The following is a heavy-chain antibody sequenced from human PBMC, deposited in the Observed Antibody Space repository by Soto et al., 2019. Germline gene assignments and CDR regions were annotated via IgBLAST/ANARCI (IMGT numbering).Heavy chain of an antibody. CDR1: GFTFSSYA. Sequence: GGSLRLSCAASGFTFSSYAMSWVRQAPGKGLEWVSAISGSGGSTYYADSVKGRFTISRDNSKNTLYLQMNSLRAEDTAVYYCAKSSGSGSYYKNPNYYYYGIDVWGQGTTVTVSS. CDR2: ISGSGGST. V-gene: IGHV3-23*01. CDR3: AKSSGSGSYYKNPNYYYYGIDV. D-gene: IGHD3-10*01. J-gene: IGHJ6*02.